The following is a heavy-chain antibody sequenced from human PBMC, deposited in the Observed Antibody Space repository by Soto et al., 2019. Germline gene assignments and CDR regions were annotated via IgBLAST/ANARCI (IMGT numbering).Heavy chain of an antibody. CDR1: GGSFSGYY. Sequence: QVQLQQWGAGLLKPSETLSLTCAVYGGSFSGYYWSWIRQPPGKGLEWIGEINHSGSTNYNPSLKSRVTIPVDTSKNQFSLKLSSVTAADTAVYYCARVGGYCSGGSCSSLGDFDYWGQGTLVTVSS. J-gene: IGHJ4*02. CDR3: ARVGGYCSGGSCSSLGDFDY. CDR2: INHSGST. V-gene: IGHV4-34*01. D-gene: IGHD2-15*01.